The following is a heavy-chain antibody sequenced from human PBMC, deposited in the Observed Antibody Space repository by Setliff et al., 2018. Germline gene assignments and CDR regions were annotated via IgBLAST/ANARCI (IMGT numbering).Heavy chain of an antibody. CDR2: INNYSFKT. V-gene: IGHV1-18*01. Sequence: ASVKVSCKASGYTFNTYGITWVRQAPGQGLEWMAWINNYSFKTTYSQKFLDRVSMTTDTSTDTAYMELRSLRSDDTAVYYCERLVRYCTSSACQRTSDGDFWGQGTQVTVSS. CDR1: GYTFNTYG. J-gene: IGHJ4*02. CDR3: ERLVRYCTSSACQRTSDGDF. D-gene: IGHD2-8*01.